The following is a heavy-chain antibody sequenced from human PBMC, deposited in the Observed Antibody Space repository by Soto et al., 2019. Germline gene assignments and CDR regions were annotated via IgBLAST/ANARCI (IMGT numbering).Heavy chain of an antibody. CDR3: ATILSPVPFDY. J-gene: IGHJ4*02. Sequence: PSETLSLTCTVSGGSISSSSYYWGWIRQPPGKGLEWIGSIYYSGSTYYNPSLKSRVTISVDTSKNQFSLKLSSVTAADTAVYFCATILSPVPFDYWGQGTLVTVSS. D-gene: IGHD4-17*01. CDR2: IYYSGST. V-gene: IGHV4-39*01. CDR1: GGSISSSSYY.